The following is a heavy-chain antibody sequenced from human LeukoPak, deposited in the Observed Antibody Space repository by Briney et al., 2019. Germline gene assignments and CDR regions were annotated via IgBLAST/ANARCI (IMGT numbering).Heavy chain of an antibody. Sequence: ASVKVSCKASGYTFTSYYMHWVRQAPGQGLEWMGIINPSGGSTSYAQKFQGRVTMTRDTSTSTVYMELSSLRSEDTAVYYCARNPLDCSSTSCQYNHFDYWGQGTLVTVSS. CDR2: INPSGGST. J-gene: IGHJ4*02. D-gene: IGHD2-2*01. CDR3: ARNPLDCSSTSCQYNHFDY. V-gene: IGHV1-46*01. CDR1: GYTFTSYY.